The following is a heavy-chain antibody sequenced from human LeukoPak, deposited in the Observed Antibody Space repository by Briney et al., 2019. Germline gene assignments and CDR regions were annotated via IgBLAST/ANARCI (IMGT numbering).Heavy chain of an antibody. J-gene: IGHJ3*01. CDR1: GDSVTSNSGD. Sequence: SQTLSLTCAISGDSVTSNSGDWNWIRQSPSRSLEWLGKTYYRSKWYNDYAVSVKSRITINPDTSKNQFSLHLNSVTPEDTAVYYCARSLWGGAFDVWGQGTMVAVSS. CDR3: ARSLWGGAFDV. V-gene: IGHV6-1*01. CDR2: TYYRSKWYN. D-gene: IGHD3-16*01.